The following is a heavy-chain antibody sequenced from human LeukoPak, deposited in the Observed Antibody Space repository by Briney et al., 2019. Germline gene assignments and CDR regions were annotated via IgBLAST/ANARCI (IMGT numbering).Heavy chain of an antibody. V-gene: IGHV5-51*01. J-gene: IGHJ4*02. Sequence: GESLKISSKGSGYSFTSYWIGWLREMPGKRLELMGIIYPGDSDTRYRPSFQGQITISADKSISTAYLQWSSLKASDTAMYYCAREQPDPYYFDYWGQGSLVTVSS. CDR3: AREQPDPYYFDY. CDR2: IYPGDSDT. CDR1: GYSFTSYW. D-gene: IGHD6-13*01.